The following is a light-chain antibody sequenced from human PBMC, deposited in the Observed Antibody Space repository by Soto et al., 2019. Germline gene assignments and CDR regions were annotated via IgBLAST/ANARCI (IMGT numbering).Light chain of an antibody. Sequence: QSALTQPASVSGSPGQSITLSCTGTSSDIGGYDYVSWYQRHPGKAPKLIIYDVNNRPSGVSNRFSGSKSGNTASLTISGLQAEDEADYYCTEYASGSSHVVFGGGTKVTVL. CDR2: DVN. CDR1: SSDIGGYDY. CDR3: TEYASGSSHVV. V-gene: IGLV2-14*01. J-gene: IGLJ2*01.